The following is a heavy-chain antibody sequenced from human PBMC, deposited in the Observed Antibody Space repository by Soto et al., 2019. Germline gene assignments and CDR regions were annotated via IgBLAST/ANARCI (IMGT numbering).Heavy chain of an antibody. J-gene: IGHJ4*02. Sequence: QVQLVQSGAEVKKPGASVKVSCKASGYTFTSYAMHWVRQAPGQRLEWMGWINAGNGNTKYSQKFQGRVTITRDTSASTAYMELSSLRSEDTAVYYCARFGFGELSSPFDYWGQGTLVTVSS. CDR3: ARFGFGELSSPFDY. V-gene: IGHV1-3*01. D-gene: IGHD3-10*01. CDR2: INAGNGNT. CDR1: GYTFTSYA.